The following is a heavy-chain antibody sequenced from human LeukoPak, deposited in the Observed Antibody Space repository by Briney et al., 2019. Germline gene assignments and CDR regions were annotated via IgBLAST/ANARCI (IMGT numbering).Heavy chain of an antibody. CDR2: ISSSGTTI. CDR1: GFTFSDDC. D-gene: IGHD3-9*01. J-gene: IGHJ4*02. CDR3: ARDLTGRYFDWLVPAKPYY. Sequence: GGSLRLSCAASGFTFSDDCMSWIRQAPGKGLEWVSYISSSGTTIYYADSVKGRFTISRDTAKNSLYLQMNSLRAEDTAVYYCARDLTGRYFDWLVPAKPYYWGQGTLVTVSS. V-gene: IGHV3-11*01.